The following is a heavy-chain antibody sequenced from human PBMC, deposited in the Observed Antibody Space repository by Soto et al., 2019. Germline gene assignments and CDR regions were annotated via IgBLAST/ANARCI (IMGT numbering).Heavy chain of an antibody. Sequence: PGGSLRLSCAASGFSLSSYALTWVRQAPGKGLEWVSIIGINGVTTYYADSVKGRFTISKDNSKNTLFLQMHTLGAEDTAVYYCAKQAVVTSGQNYFDSWGQGTLVTVSS. V-gene: IGHV3-23*01. D-gene: IGHD3-22*01. CDR3: AKQAVVTSGQNYFDS. CDR2: IGINGVTT. CDR1: GFSLSSYA. J-gene: IGHJ4*02.